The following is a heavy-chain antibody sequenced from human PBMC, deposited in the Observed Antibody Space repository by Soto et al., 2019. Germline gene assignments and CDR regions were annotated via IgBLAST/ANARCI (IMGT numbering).Heavy chain of an antibody. Sequence: ASVKVSCKAAGYTFTRDNVHWGRQAPGQGLEWMAIINPSGGTTYYVQKFEGRVTLTTDTSTSTVYMELSSLRSDDTAVYYCARVRGGGSEYFFDYWGQGTLVTVSS. CDR3: ARVRGGGSEYFFDY. CDR2: INPSGGTT. J-gene: IGHJ4*02. CDR1: GYTFTRDN. D-gene: IGHD2-15*01. V-gene: IGHV1-46*01.